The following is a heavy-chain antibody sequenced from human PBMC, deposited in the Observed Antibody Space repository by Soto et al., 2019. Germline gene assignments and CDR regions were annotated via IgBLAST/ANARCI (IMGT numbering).Heavy chain of an antibody. Sequence: SETLSLTSTVSGASINSGDYYWSWIRQPPGKGLEWIGYIYYSGSTYYNPPLKSRVTISVDTSKNQFSLTLRSVTAADTAVYYCAGFSEVAAAEINWFDPWGQGTLVTVSS. V-gene: IGHV4-30-4*01. CDR2: IYYSGST. CDR1: GASINSGDYY. D-gene: IGHD2-15*01. J-gene: IGHJ5*02. CDR3: AGFSEVAAAEINWFDP.